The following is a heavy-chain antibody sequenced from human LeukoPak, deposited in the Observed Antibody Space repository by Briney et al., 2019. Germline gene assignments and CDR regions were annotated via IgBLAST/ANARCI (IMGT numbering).Heavy chain of an antibody. J-gene: IGHJ5*02. Sequence: SETLSLTCTVSGDSMSSHYWSWIRQPPGKGLEWIGYVYYTGSTNYNPSLKSRVTISVDTSKNQFSLKLSSVTAADTAVYYCARRAIFGVVSWFDPWGQGTLVTVSS. D-gene: IGHD3-3*01. CDR2: VYYTGST. V-gene: IGHV4-59*11. CDR1: GDSMSSHY. CDR3: ARRAIFGVVSWFDP.